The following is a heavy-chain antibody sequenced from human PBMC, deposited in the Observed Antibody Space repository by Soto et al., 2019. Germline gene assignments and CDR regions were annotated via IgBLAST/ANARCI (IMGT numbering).Heavy chain of an antibody. CDR3: VPRKGDPFT. V-gene: IGHV3-23*01. CDR1: GFTFSTYA. J-gene: IGHJ4*02. Sequence: GGSLRLSCAASGFTFSTYAMSWVRQAPGKGLEWVSKIINSGGSTYYADSVKGRFTISRDNSKNTLSLQMNSLRVEDSAVYYCVPRKGDPFTWGPGTLVTVSS. D-gene: IGHD3-16*01. CDR2: IINSGGST.